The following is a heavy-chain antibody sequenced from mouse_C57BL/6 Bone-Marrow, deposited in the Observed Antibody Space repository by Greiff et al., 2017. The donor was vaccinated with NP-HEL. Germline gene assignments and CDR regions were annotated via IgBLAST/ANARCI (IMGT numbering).Heavy chain of an antibody. J-gene: IGHJ4*01. CDR2: IDPSDSYT. D-gene: IGHD3-2*02. CDR3: AREAQATPYAMDY. V-gene: IGHV1-69*01. Sequence: QVQLQQPGAELVMPGASVKLSCKASGYTFTSYWMHWVKQRPGQGLEWIGEIDPSDSYTNYNQKFKGKSTLTVDKSSSTAYMQLSSLTSEDSAVYYCAREAQATPYAMDYWCQGTSVTVSS. CDR1: GYTFTSYW.